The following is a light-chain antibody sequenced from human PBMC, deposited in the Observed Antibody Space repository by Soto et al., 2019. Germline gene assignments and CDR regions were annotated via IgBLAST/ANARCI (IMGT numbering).Light chain of an antibody. Sequence: DIQMTQSPSSLSVFVGDRVTITCRASQSITNYLNWYQQKPGKAPKLLVYAASSLQSGVPSRFSGNGSGTDFTLTISSLQPEDFASYYCQQSDSYPYHFGQGTKLEIK. CDR3: QQSDSYPYH. CDR2: AAS. CDR1: QSITNY. V-gene: IGKV1-39*01. J-gene: IGKJ2*01.